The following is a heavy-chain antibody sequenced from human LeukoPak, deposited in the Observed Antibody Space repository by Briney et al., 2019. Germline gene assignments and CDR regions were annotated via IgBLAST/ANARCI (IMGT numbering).Heavy chain of an antibody. J-gene: IGHJ5*02. D-gene: IGHD6-6*01. V-gene: IGHV1-2*02. CDR3: ARLKSTISSGWFDP. Sequence: ASVKVSCKPSGYPFTGYYMHWVRQAPGQGLEWMGWINPNSGGTSYAQKFQGRVTMTRDTSISTVYMELSRLRSDDTAVYYCARLKSTISSGWFDPWGQGTLVTVSS. CDR2: INPNSGGT. CDR1: GYPFTGYY.